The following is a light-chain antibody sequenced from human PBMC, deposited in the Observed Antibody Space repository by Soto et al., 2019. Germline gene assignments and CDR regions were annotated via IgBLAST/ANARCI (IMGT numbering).Light chain of an antibody. CDR3: QQLDAYPRT. CDR2: AAS. J-gene: IGKJ1*01. Sequence: IQLTQSPSSLSASVGDRVTITCRASQGISSYLAWYQQKPGQAPKLLIYAASTLQSGVPSRFSGSGFGTDFTLTISSLQPEDFATYYCQQLDAYPRTFCQGTKVEIK. V-gene: IGKV1-9*01. CDR1: QGISSY.